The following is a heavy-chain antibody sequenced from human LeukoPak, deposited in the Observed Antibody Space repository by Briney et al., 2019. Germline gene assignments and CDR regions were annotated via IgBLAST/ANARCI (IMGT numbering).Heavy chain of an antibody. CDR2: IANDGRFT. CDR1: GFTFSSHP. Sequence: GGSLRHSWAASGFTFSSHPMNWVRQAPGKGMEWVAVIANDGRFTHYADSVKGRFTISRDNSKSTLEMQMNRLRAEDTALYYCVKEANGFDMWGLGTMVTVSS. J-gene: IGHJ3*02. V-gene: IGHV3-30*04. CDR3: VKEANGFDM. D-gene: IGHD2-8*01.